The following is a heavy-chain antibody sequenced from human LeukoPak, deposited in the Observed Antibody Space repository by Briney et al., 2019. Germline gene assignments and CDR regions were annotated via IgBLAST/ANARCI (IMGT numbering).Heavy chain of an antibody. J-gene: IGHJ6*02. CDR1: GFTFSSYW. CDR2: IKQDGSEK. D-gene: IGHD6-19*01. CDR3: ARDIQTSVAGVYYYYYGMDV. V-gene: IGHV3-7*03. Sequence: GGSLRLSCAASGFTFSSYWMSWVRQAPGKGLEWVANIKQDGSEKYYVDSVKGRFTISRDNAKNSLYLQMNSLRAEDTAVYYCARDIQTSVAGVYYYYYGMDVWGQGTTVTVSS.